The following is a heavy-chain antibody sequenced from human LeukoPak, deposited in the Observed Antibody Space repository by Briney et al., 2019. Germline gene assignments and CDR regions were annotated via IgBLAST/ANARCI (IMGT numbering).Heavy chain of an antibody. CDR3: ARETYYYDSSGYYYPNYFDY. J-gene: IGHJ4*02. CDR1: GFTVSSNY. CDR2: IYSGGST. Sequence: RGSLRLSCAASGFTVSSNYMSWVRQAPGKGLEWVSVIYSGGSTYYADSVKGRFTISRDNSKNTLYLQMNSLRAEDTAVYHCARETYYYDSSGYYYPNYFDYWGQGTLVTVSS. D-gene: IGHD3-22*01. V-gene: IGHV3-53*01.